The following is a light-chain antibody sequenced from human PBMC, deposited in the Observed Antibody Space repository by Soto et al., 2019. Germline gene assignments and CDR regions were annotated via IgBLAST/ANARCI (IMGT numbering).Light chain of an antibody. Sequence: QSVLTQPRSVSGSPGQSVTISCTGTSSDVGYYTYVSWYQQHPGKAPKLIIYDVTKRPSGVPDRFSGSKSGNTASLTISGLLAEDEADYYCCSYAGSFTWVFGGGTKLTVL. V-gene: IGLV2-11*01. CDR3: CSYAGSFTWV. J-gene: IGLJ3*02. CDR2: DVT. CDR1: SSDVGYYTY.